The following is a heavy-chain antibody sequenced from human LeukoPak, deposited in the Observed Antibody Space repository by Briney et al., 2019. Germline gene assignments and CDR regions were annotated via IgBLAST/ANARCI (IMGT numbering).Heavy chain of an antibody. CDR1: GFTFSSYN. V-gene: IGHV3-21*06. CDR2: IDSSSDM. J-gene: IGHJ4*02. Sequence: TGGSLRLSCAASGFTFSSYNMNWARQAPGKGLEWVSSIDSSSDMFYADSVKGRFIISRDNAKNSLYLQMNSLRAEDTAVYYCLRGDRRDYWGQGTLVTVSS. CDR3: LRGDRRDY.